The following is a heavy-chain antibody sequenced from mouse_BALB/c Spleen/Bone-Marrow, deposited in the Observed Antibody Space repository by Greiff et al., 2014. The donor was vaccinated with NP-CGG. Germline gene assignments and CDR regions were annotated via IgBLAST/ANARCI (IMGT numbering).Heavy chain of an antibody. CDR2: INPSTGYT. CDR1: GYTFTSYW. D-gene: IGHD2-4*01. V-gene: IGHV1-7*01. Sequence: VQLQESGAELAKPGASVKMSCKASGYTFTSYWMHWVKQRPGQGLEWIGYINPSTGYTEYNQKFKGKATLTADKSSSTAYMQLSSLTSEDSAVYYCARLGDYDAFAYWGQGTLVTVSA. J-gene: IGHJ3*01. CDR3: ARLGDYDAFAY.